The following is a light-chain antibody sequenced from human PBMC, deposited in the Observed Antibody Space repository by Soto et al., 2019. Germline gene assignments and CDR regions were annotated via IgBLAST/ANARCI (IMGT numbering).Light chain of an antibody. Sequence: QSALTQPASVSGSPGQSITISYTGTSSDVGGYTYVSWYQQHPGKAPKIIIYDVRNRPSGVSDRFSGSKSGNTASLTISGLQAEDEADYYCSSYTTSGTHVVFGGGTKLTVL. CDR1: SSDVGGYTY. CDR3: SSYTTSGTHVV. CDR2: DVR. J-gene: IGLJ2*01. V-gene: IGLV2-14*03.